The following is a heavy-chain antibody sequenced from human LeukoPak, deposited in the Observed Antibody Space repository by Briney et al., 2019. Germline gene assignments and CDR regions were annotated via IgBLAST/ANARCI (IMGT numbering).Heavy chain of an antibody. CDR3: ARKNRYDFWSGYYDY. Sequence: ASVKVSCKASGYTFTSYGISWVRQAPGQGLEWMGGIIPILGTANYAQKFQGRVTITADESTSTAYMELSSLRSEDTAVYYCARKNRYDFWSGYYDYWGQGTLVTVSS. J-gene: IGHJ4*02. CDR2: IIPILGTA. D-gene: IGHD3-3*01. CDR1: GYTFTSYG. V-gene: IGHV1-69*13.